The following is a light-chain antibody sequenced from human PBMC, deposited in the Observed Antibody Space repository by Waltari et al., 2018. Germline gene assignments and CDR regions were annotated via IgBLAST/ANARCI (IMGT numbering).Light chain of an antibody. CDR3: CSYAGSYTWV. CDR1: TNDLGSYNY. V-gene: IGLV2-11*01. CDR2: DVT. Sequence: SALTQPRSVSGSPGQSVTISCTGTTNDLGSYNYVSWYQQQPGKAPKLIILDVTQRPSGVPYRLAGSKSGNTSSLTISVLRAEDEAEYYCCSYAGSYTWVFGGGTKLTVV. J-gene: IGLJ3*02.